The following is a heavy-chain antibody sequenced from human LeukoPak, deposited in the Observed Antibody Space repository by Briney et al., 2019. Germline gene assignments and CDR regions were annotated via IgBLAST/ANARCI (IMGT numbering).Heavy chain of an antibody. CDR2: IYTSGST. J-gene: IGHJ6*03. Sequence: PSETLSLTCTVSGGSISSYYWSWIRQPAGKGLEWIGRIYTSGSTNYSPSLKSRVTMSVDTSKNQFSLKLSSVTAADTAVYYCARDSLGATYYYYYYMDVWGKGTTVTVSS. CDR3: ARDSLGATYYYYYYMDV. V-gene: IGHV4-4*07. CDR1: GGSISSYY. D-gene: IGHD1-26*01.